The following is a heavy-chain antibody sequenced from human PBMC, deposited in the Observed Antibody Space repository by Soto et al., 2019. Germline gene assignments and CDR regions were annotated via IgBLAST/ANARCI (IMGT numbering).Heavy chain of an antibody. J-gene: IGHJ6*02. D-gene: IGHD2-2*01. CDR3: TRAQSASSRLYGMDV. V-gene: IGHV4-59*01. CDR2: VYYRGTT. CDR1: GGSISNYY. Sequence: PSETLSLTCTVSGGSISNYYWSWIRQPPGKGLEWIGYVYYRGTTNYNPSLKSRVTISVDTSKNQFSLKMNSVTAADTAVYFCTRAQSASSRLYGMDVCGQGPTVPVS.